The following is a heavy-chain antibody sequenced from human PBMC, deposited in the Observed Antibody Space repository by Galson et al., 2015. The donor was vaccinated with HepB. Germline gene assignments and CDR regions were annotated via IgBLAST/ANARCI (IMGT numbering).Heavy chain of an antibody. CDR3: ARREMATHYYYYGMDV. Sequence: SVKVSCKASGYTFTSYGISWVRQAPGQGLEWMGWISAYNGNTNYAQKLQGRVTMTTDTSTSTAYMELRSLRSDDTAVYYCARREMATHYYYYGMDVWGQGTTVTGSS. CDR2: ISAYNGNT. CDR1: GYTFTSYG. V-gene: IGHV1-18*01. J-gene: IGHJ6*02. D-gene: IGHD5-24*01.